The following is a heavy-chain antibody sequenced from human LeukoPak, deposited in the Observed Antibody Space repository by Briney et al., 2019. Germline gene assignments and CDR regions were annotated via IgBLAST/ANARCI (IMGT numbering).Heavy chain of an antibody. D-gene: IGHD1-26*01. CDR1: GFTFSSYA. CDR2: ISYDGSNK. V-gene: IGHV3-30*04. CDR3: AGSRGSAAFDI. Sequence: PGGSLRLSCAASGFTFSSYAMHWVRQAPGKGLEWVALISYDGSNKYYADSVKGRFTISRDNSKNTLYLQMNSLRTEDTAVYYCAGSRGSAAFDIWGQGTMVTVSS. J-gene: IGHJ3*02.